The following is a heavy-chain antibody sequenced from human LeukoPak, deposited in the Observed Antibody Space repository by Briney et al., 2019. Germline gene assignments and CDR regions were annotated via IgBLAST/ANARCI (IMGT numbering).Heavy chain of an antibody. D-gene: IGHD6-6*01. V-gene: IGHV3-7*01. CDR2: IKQDGSEK. Sequence: GGSLRLSCAASGFTFSSYWMGWVRQAPGKGLEWVANIKQDGSEKDYVDSVKGRFTISRDTAKNSLYLQMNSLRAEDTAVYYCAKDLVQRGAFDIWGQGTMVTVSS. CDR1: GFTFSSYW. J-gene: IGHJ3*02. CDR3: AKDLVQRGAFDI.